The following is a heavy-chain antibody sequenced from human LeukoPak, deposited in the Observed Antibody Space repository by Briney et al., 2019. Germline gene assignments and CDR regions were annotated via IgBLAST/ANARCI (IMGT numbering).Heavy chain of an antibody. CDR1: GGTFSSYA. Sequence: ASVKVSCKASGGTFSSYAISWVRQAPGQGLEWMGWISAYNGNTNYAQKLQGRVTMTTDTSTSTAYMELRSLRSDDTAVYYCARCAAGNCSNWFDPWGQGTLVTVSS. CDR3: ARCAAGNCSNWFDP. V-gene: IGHV1-18*01. CDR2: ISAYNGNT. J-gene: IGHJ5*02. D-gene: IGHD2-15*01.